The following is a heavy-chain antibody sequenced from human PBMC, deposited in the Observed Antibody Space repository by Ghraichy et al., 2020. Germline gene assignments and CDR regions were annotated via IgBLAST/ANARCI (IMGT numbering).Heavy chain of an antibody. Sequence: GGSLRLSCAASGFTFTSHNINWVRQAPGKGLEWVASINTEDNLKYYADSVEGRFTISRDNAQNSVHLQMNSLRGEDTAVYFCAKDWYYESGGPLGAFVVWGQGTMVTVSS. V-gene: IGHV3-21*01. CDR3: AKDWYYESGGPLGAFVV. CDR1: GFTFTSHN. CDR2: INTEDNLK. D-gene: IGHD3-22*01. J-gene: IGHJ3*01.